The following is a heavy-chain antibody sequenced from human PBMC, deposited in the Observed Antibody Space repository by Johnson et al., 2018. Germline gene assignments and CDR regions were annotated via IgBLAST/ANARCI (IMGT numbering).Heavy chain of an antibody. CDR2: INWNGGST. Sequence: VQLVQSGGGVVRPGGSLRLSCAASGFTFDDYGMSWVRKAPGKGLEWVSGINWNGGSTGYADSVKGRFTISRHNSKNSLYLQMNSLRAEDTAVYYCARALTNYHYMDIWGKGTTVTVSS. J-gene: IGHJ6*03. D-gene: IGHD3-3*01. CDR3: ARALTNYHYMDI. CDR1: GFTFDDYG. V-gene: IGHV3-20*04.